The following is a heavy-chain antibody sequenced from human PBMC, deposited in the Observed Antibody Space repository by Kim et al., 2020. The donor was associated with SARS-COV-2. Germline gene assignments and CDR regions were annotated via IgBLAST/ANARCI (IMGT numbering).Heavy chain of an antibody. CDR3: ARDFLPAYYDILTGYYNPYFDY. D-gene: IGHD3-9*01. CDR1: GFTFSSYW. V-gene: IGHV3-7*01. Sequence: GGSLRLSCAASGFTFSSYWMSWVRQAPGKGLEWVANIKQDGSEKYYVDSVKGRFTISRDNAKNSLYLQMNSLRAEDTAVYYCARDFLPAYYDILTGYYNPYFDYWGQGTLVTVSS. J-gene: IGHJ4*02. CDR2: IKQDGSEK.